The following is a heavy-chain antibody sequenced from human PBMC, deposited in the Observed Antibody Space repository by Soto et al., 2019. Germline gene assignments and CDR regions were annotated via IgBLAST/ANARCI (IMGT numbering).Heavy chain of an antibody. J-gene: IGHJ4*02. CDR3: AILPGLGRNWNPLDLGY. CDR2: ISGGGGST. Sequence: EVQLLESGGGLMQPGGSLRLSCAASGFTFITYAMTWVRQAPGKGLEWVSLISGGGGSTYYADSVKGRFTISRDNSKNTLYLQMNGLGAEDTAVYYCAILPGLGRNWNPLDLGYWGQGTLVTVSS. V-gene: IGHV3-23*01. D-gene: IGHD1-1*01. CDR1: GFTFITYA.